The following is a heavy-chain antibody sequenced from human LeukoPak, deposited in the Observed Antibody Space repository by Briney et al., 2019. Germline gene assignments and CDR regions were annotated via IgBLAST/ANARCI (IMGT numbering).Heavy chain of an antibody. Sequence: GGSLRLSCAASGFTSSSYSMNWVRQAPGKGLEWVSSISSSSSYIYYADSVKGRFTISRDNAKNSLYLQMNSLRAEDTAVYYCARDLYGDYPWDYWGQGTLVTVSS. J-gene: IGHJ4*02. CDR1: GFTSSSYS. CDR2: ISSSSSYI. CDR3: ARDLYGDYPWDY. D-gene: IGHD4-17*01. V-gene: IGHV3-21*01.